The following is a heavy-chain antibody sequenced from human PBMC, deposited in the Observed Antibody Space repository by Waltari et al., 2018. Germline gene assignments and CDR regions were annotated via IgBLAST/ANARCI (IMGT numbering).Heavy chain of an antibody. CDR1: GFTFSSYS. CDR2: SSSSGSYI. J-gene: IGHJ6*02. Sequence: EVQLVESGGGLVKPGGYLRLYCAASGFTFSSYSMNWVRQAPGKGVEWGSSSSSSGSYIYYADSVKDRFTISRDNAKNSLYLQMNSLRAADTAVYYCATERAAQGYGMDVWGQGTTVTVSS. D-gene: IGHD6-6*01. V-gene: IGHV3-21*01. CDR3: ATERAAQGYGMDV.